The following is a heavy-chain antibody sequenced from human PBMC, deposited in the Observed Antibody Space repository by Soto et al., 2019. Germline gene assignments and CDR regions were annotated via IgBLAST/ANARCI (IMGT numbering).Heavy chain of an antibody. V-gene: IGHV1-3*01. CDR3: ANFGMTRTGTPPF. CDR2: INAGNGDT. Sequence: ASVKVSCKASGYTFTNYNIHWVRQAPGQRLDWMGYINAGNGDTKYSQKFQGRVTITRDTSASTAFMELSSLGSEDTAVYYCANFGMTRTGTPPFWGQGTLVTVSS. CDR1: GYTFTNYN. D-gene: IGHD1-1*01. J-gene: IGHJ4*02.